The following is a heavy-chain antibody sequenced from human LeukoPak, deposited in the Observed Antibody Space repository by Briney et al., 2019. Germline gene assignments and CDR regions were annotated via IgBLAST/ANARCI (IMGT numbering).Heavy chain of an antibody. CDR3: ARHQYLHYYGLWFDT. CDR2: IYYSGST. V-gene: IGHV4-59*08. CDR1: GGSISSYY. Sequence: SETLSLTCTVSGGSISSYYWSWIRQPPGKGLEWIGYIYYSGSTNYSPSLKSRVTISVDTSKNQFSLKLSSVTAADTAIYYCARHQYLHYYGLWFDTWGQGTLVTVSS. D-gene: IGHD3-10*01. J-gene: IGHJ5*02.